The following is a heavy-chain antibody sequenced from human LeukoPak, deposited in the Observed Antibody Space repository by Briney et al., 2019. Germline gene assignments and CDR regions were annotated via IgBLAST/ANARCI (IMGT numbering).Heavy chain of an antibody. J-gene: IGHJ4*02. CDR2: ISGYNGNT. D-gene: IGHD5-12*01. Sequence: ASVKVSCKASGYTFSSYGIAWVRQAPGQGLEWMGWISGYNGNTNYAQKLQGRVSMTTDSSTTTAYMELRSLTSDDTALYYCARSSLGTITAGPFDYWGQGTLVTVSS. CDR1: GYTFSSYG. CDR3: ARSSLGTITAGPFDY. V-gene: IGHV1-18*01.